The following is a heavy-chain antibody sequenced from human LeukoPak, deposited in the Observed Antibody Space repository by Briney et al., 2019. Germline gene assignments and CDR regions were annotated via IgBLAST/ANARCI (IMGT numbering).Heavy chain of an antibody. CDR1: GFTVITHD. J-gene: IGHJ4*02. CDR3: ARGVEPLAANTLAY. CDR2: LYSDGNT. V-gene: IGHV3-53*01. Sequence: GGSLRLSCAASGFTVITHDMTCVRQAPGKGLEWVSVLYSDGNTKYADSVQGRFTISRDNSKNTLYLEMNSLSPDDTAVYYCARGVEPLAANTLAYWGQGTLVTVSS. D-gene: IGHD1-14*01.